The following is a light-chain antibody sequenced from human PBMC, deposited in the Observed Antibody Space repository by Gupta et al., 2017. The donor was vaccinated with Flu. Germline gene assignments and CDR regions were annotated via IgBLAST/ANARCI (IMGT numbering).Light chain of an antibody. CDR2: DVS. J-gene: IGLJ3*02. Sequence: TSSDVGAYNYVSWYQQHPGKAPKLVIYDVSNRPSGISDRFSGSKSGNTASLTVSGLQPEDEADYYCSSYASGDTLVFGGGTKLTVL. CDR3: SSYASGDTLV. CDR1: SSDVGAYNY. V-gene: IGLV2-14*04.